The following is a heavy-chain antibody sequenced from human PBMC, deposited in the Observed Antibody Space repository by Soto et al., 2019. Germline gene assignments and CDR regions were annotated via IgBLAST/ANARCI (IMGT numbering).Heavy chain of an antibody. Sequence: GGSLRLSCAASGFTFDDYAMHWVRQAPGKGLEWGSGISWNSGSIGYADPGKGRFTISRDNAKNSLYLQMNSLRAEDTALYYCAKARWLLLGNDAFDIWGQGTMVTVSS. CDR3: AKARWLLLGNDAFDI. CDR1: GFTFDDYA. V-gene: IGHV3-9*01. D-gene: IGHD2-15*01. J-gene: IGHJ3*02. CDR2: ISWNSGSI.